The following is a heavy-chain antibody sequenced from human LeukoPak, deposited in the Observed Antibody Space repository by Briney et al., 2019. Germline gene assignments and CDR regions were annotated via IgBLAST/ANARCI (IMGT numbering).Heavy chain of an antibody. CDR3: AKGADPLTWRMTTVAGTRFDF. V-gene: IGHV3-43*02. D-gene: IGHD6-19*01. CDR2: ISGDGGSR. J-gene: IGHJ4*02. Sequence: GSLRLSCAVSGFPFDDYAMHWVRQAPGKGLEWVSLISGDGGSRYYAGSVKGRFTVSRDNSKNSLYLQMNRLRAEDTAFYYCAKGADPLTWRMTTVAGTRFDFWGQGTLVTVSS. CDR1: GFPFDDYA.